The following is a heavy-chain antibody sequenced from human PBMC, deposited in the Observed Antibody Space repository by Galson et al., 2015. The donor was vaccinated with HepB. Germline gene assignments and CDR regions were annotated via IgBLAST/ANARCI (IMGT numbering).Heavy chain of an antibody. V-gene: IGHV4-39*01. CDR1: GGSISNSNYY. D-gene: IGHD2-15*01. CDR3: ARMLRYSFYMDV. CDR2: IYYSGST. Sequence: LSLTCTVSGGSISNSNYYWGWIRQPPGKGLEWIGNIYYSGSTSYNPSLKSRVTMSVDTSKNQFSLKLSSVTAADTTVYYCARMLRYSFYMDVWGKGTTVTVSS. J-gene: IGHJ6*03.